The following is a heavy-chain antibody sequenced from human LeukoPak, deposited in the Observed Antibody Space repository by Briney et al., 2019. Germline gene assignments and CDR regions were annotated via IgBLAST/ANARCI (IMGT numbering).Heavy chain of an antibody. CDR3: ARVMHAASPGIIGPDDPFEI. J-gene: IGHJ3*02. D-gene: IGHD6-13*01. Sequence: ASVKVSCKGSGYTFTGYYMHWVRQAAGQGLEWMGWINAKSGATNFEQKFQGRVTMTRDTSISTAYMELSRLRSDDTAVYFCARVMHAASPGIIGPDDPFEIWGQGTMVTVSA. CDR2: INAKSGAT. V-gene: IGHV1-2*02. CDR1: GYTFTGYY.